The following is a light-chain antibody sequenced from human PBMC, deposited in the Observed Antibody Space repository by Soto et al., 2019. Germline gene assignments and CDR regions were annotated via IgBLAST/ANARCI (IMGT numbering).Light chain of an antibody. Sequence: QSVLTQPASVSGSPGQSITISCTGTSSDVGAYNLVSWYQHLPDKAPKLIISEVTNRPSGVSDRFSGSKSGSTASLTISGLQAEDEADYYCCSYVGATTYVFGTGTKVTVL. V-gene: IGLV2-23*02. J-gene: IGLJ1*01. CDR3: CSYVGATTYV. CDR2: EVT. CDR1: SSDVGAYNL.